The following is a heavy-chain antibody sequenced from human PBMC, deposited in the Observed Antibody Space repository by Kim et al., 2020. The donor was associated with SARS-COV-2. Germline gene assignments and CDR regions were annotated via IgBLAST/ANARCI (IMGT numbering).Heavy chain of an antibody. CDR3: AKARPLYYYDSSGPHDY. J-gene: IGHJ4*02. V-gene: IGHV3-23*01. Sequence: GGSLRLSCAASGFTFSSYAMSWVRQAPGKGLEWVSAISGSGGSTYYADSVKGRFTISRDNSKNTLYLQMNSLRAEDTAVYYCAKARPLYYYDSSGPHDYWGQGTLVTVSS. CDR2: ISGSGGST. CDR1: GFTFSSYA. D-gene: IGHD3-22*01.